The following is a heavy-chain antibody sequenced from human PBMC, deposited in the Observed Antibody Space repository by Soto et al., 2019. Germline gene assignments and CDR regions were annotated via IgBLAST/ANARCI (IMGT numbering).Heavy chain of an antibody. CDR3: ALPKNTLGWYNF. D-gene: IGHD6-19*01. V-gene: IGHV1-46*01. J-gene: IGHJ4*02. CDR1: GYTFTNYH. CDR2: INPNGGST. Sequence: QVQVVQSGAEVKKPGASVKVSCKTSGYTFTNYHVHWVRQAPGQGLEWMGAINPNGGSTTYAQHLRGRVTMTSDSSTSTVYMERGSLRSDDSAVYYCALPKNTLGWYNFWGQGTLVTVS.